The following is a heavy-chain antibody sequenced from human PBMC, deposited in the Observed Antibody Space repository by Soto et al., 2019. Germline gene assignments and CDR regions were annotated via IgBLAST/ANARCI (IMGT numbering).Heavy chain of an antibody. CDR2: IGAADDL. CDR1: GVKCKDHD. CDR3: ARAYTGQLPRRGDYYYALDV. V-gene: IGHV3-13*05. J-gene: IGHJ6*02. D-gene: IGHD2-2*01. Sequence: PWRPNRHPNVGSGVKCKDHDIHRVRQKKGKGLEWVSAIGAADDLYYSVSVKGRFIVSRDNAQKSLYLQMNNLRAADTAVYFCARAYTGQLPRRGDYYYALDVWGRGTTVTVS.